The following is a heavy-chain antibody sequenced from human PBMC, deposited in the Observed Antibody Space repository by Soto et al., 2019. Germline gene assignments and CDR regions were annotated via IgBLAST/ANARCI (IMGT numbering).Heavy chain of an antibody. CDR2: IYPGDSDT. J-gene: IGHJ6*02. D-gene: IGHD4-17*01. CDR1: GYSCTSYW. CDR3: ARLPKDYGGNFYYGMDV. Sequence: ESLKISFKGSGYSCTSYWIGWVRQIPGKGLEWMGIIYPGDSDTRYSPSFQGQVTISADKSISTAYLQWSSLKASDTAMYYCARLPKDYGGNFYYGMDVWGQGTTVTVSS. V-gene: IGHV5-51*01.